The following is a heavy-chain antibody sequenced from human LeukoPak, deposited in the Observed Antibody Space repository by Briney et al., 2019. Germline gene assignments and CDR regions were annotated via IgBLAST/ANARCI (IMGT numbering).Heavy chain of an antibody. J-gene: IGHJ4*02. D-gene: IGHD1-26*01. V-gene: IGHV4-59*12. CDR2: IYYSGST. CDR1: GGSISSYY. Sequence: SETLSLTCTVSGGSISSYYWSWIRQPPGKGLEWIGYIYYSGSTNYNPSLKSRVTISVDTSKNQFSLKLSSVTAADTAVYYCAREETGSPDGYWGQGTLVTVSS. CDR3: AREETGSPDGY.